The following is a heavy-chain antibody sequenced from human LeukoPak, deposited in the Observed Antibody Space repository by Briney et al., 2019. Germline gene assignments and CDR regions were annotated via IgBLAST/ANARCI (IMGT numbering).Heavy chain of an antibody. V-gene: IGHV4-59*01. Sequence: PSETLSLTCPVSGGSISNYYYWTWIRQPPGKGLEWIGYVYYTGSTNFNPSLKGRVTMSLDTSRNQFSLKLTSLTAADTAVYFCAREPHFYDRDGSYETSWGQGTLVIVSS. CDR1: GGSISNYY. CDR3: AREPHFYDRDGSYETS. CDR2: VYYTGST. J-gene: IGHJ1*01. D-gene: IGHD3-22*01.